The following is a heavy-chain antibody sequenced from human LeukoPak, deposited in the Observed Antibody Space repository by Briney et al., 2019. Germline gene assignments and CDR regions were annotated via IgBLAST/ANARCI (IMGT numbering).Heavy chain of an antibody. CDR3: ARELEYSSGWYWVHYFDY. CDR2: IYTSGST. D-gene: IGHD6-19*01. V-gene: IGHV4-4*07. CDR1: GGSISSYY. Sequence: SETLSLTCTVSGGSISSYYWSWIRQPAGKGLEWIGRIYTSGSTNYNPSLKSRVTMSVDTSKNQFSLKLSSVTAADTAVYYCARELEYSSGWYWVHYFDYWGQGTLVTVYS. J-gene: IGHJ4*02.